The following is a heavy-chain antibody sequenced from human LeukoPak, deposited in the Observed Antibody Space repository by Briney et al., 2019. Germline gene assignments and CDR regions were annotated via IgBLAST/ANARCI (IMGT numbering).Heavy chain of an antibody. J-gene: IGHJ4*02. CDR3: ARGTEFGVTSGFDS. V-gene: IGHV3-21*01. CDR2: VSSSSSFI. D-gene: IGHD3-16*01. Sequence: GGSLRLSCAASGFTFSNYCMNWVRQAPGKGLEWVSSVSSSSSFIYYADSVKGRFTISRDNAKNSLYMQMNSLRAEDTAVYYCARGTEFGVTSGFDSWGQGTLLTVSS. CDR1: GFTFSNYC.